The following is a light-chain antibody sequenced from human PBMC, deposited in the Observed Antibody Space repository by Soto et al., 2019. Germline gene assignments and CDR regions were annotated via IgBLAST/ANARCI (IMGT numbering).Light chain of an antibody. CDR1: QSISTR. CDR2: DAS. CDR3: QQYNSYST. V-gene: IGKV1-5*01. J-gene: IGKJ1*01. Sequence: LHIAPSPFSPSASFWGLVTLPCRASQSISTRLAWYQQKPGKAPKLLIYDASSLESGVPSRFSGSASGTEFTLTISSLQPDDFATYYCQQYNSYSTFGQGTKVDIK.